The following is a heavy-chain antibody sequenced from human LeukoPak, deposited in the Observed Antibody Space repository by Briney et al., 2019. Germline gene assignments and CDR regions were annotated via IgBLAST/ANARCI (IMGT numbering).Heavy chain of an antibody. CDR3: AKHLHLWASFDS. J-gene: IGHJ4*02. V-gene: IGHV3-23*01. D-gene: IGHD5-18*01. CDR2: IGTSNAGR. CDR1: GFTSSSST. Sequence: GGSLRLPCAASGFTSSSSTMSWVRQAPGKGLEWVSTIGTSNAGRYYADSVKGRFTISRDNPRNTLYLHMTSLRAEDTAIYYCAKHLHLWASFDSWGQGTLVTVSS.